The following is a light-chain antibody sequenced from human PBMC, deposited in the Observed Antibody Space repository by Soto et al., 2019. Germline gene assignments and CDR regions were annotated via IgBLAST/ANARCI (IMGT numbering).Light chain of an antibody. CDR1: SSNIGAGYD. Sequence: QAVVTQPPSVSGAPGQRVTISCTGSSSNIGAGYDVHWYQQLPGTAPKLLIYGNSNRPSGVPDRFSGSNSGTSASLAITGLQAEDEADYYCQSYDSTVVFGGGTKLTVL. CDR2: GNS. CDR3: QSYDSTVV. V-gene: IGLV1-40*01. J-gene: IGLJ2*01.